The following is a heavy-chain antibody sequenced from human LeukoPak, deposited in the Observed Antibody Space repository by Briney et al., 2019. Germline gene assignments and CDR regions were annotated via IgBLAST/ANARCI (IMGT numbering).Heavy chain of an antibody. J-gene: IGHJ5*02. CDR2: INPNSGGT. D-gene: IGHD3-10*02. Sequence: GASVKVSCKASGYTFTGYYMHWVRQAPGQGLEWMGRINPNSGGTNYAQKFQGRVTMTRDTSISTAYMELSMLRSDDTAVYYCARDLAVPNNWFDPWGQGTLVTVSS. CDR3: ARDLAVPNNWFDP. V-gene: IGHV1-2*06. CDR1: GYTFTGYY.